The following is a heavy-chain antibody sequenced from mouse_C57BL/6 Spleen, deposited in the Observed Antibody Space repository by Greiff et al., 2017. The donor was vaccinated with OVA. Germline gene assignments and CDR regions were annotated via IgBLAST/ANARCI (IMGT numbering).Heavy chain of an antibody. CDR3: AREWYYGSSPAWFAY. CDR2: INPSSGYT. Sequence: VQLQQSGAELAKPGASVTLSCKASGYTFTSYWMHWVKQRPGQGLEWIGYINPSSGYTKYNQKFKDKATLTADKSSSTAYMQLSSLTYADSAVYYCAREWYYGSSPAWFAYWGQGTLVTVSA. J-gene: IGHJ3*01. V-gene: IGHV1-7*01. D-gene: IGHD1-1*01. CDR1: GYTFTSYW.